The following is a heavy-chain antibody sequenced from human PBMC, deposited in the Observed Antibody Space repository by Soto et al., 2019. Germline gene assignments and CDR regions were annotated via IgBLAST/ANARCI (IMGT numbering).Heavy chain of an antibody. Sequence: QVQLVESGGGVVQPGRSLRLSCAASGFTFSSYGMHWVRQAPGKGLEWVAVISYDGSNKYYADSVKGRFTISRDNSKNTLYLQMNSLRAEDTAVYYCAKGLGDSSGDYYGKVNDAFDIWGQGTMVTVSS. CDR1: GFTFSSYG. J-gene: IGHJ3*02. CDR2: ISYDGSNK. V-gene: IGHV3-30*18. D-gene: IGHD3-22*01. CDR3: AKGLGDSSGDYYGKVNDAFDI.